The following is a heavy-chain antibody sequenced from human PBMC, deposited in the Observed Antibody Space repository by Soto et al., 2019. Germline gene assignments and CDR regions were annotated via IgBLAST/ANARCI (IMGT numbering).Heavy chain of an antibody. Sequence: PSETLSLTCPVSGGSISSGGYYWSWIRQHPGKGLEWIGYIYYSGSTYYNPSLKSRVTISVDTSKNQFSLKLSSVTAADTAVYYCARGSYDTGYYFDYWGQATLVNVSS. CDR2: IYYSGST. CDR1: GGSISSGGYY. D-gene: IGHD3-22*01. CDR3: ARGSYDTGYYFDY. J-gene: IGHJ4*02. V-gene: IGHV4-31*03.